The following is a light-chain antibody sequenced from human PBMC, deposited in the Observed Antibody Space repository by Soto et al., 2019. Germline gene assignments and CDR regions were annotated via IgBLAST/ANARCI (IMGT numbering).Light chain of an antibody. CDR3: QEYNSYSGT. CDR2: DAS. CDR1: QSLGIW. V-gene: IGKV1-5*01. J-gene: IGKJ1*01. Sequence: ILMPQSPSSLSASTGDRVTITCRASQSLGIWLAWHQQKPGKAPKLLIYDASTLKSGVPSRFSGSGSGTKFTLTISSLQPDDFATYYCQEYNSYSGTFGQGTKVDI.